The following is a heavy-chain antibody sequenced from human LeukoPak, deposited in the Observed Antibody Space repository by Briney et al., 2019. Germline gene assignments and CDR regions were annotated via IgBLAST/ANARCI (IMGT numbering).Heavy chain of an antibody. CDR1: GFTFSNAW. D-gene: IGHD3-3*01. J-gene: IGHJ4*02. CDR3: ARIQLRSVDY. V-gene: IGHV3-15*01. CDR2: IKSIVGGGTT. Sequence: GGSLRLSCAASGFTFSNAWMTWVRQAPGKGLEWVGRIKSIVGGGTTDYAAPVKGRFTISRDDSKNTVYLQMNSLRAEDTAVYYCARIQLRSVDYWGQGTLVTVSS.